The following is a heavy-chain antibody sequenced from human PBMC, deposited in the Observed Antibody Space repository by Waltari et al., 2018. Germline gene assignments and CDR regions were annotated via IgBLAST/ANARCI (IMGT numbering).Heavy chain of an antibody. D-gene: IGHD3-22*01. CDR1: GYTFTSYY. CDR2: INPSGGST. J-gene: IGHJ4*02. V-gene: IGHV1-46*01. Sequence: VQSGAEVKKPGASVKVSCKASGYTFTSYYMHWVRQAPGHGLEWMGIINPSGGSTSYAQKFQGRVTMTRDTSTSTGYMELSSLRSEDTAVYYCARTPYYYDSSGYYNPFDYWGQGTLVTVSS. CDR3: ARTPYYYDSSGYYNPFDY.